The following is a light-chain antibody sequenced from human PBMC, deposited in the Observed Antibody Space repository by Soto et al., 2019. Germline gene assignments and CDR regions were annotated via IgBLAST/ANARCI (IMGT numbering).Light chain of an antibody. CDR1: SSDVGGYNY. V-gene: IGLV2-14*01. CDR2: EVT. CDR3: SSKTSIRTDV. Sequence: QSALTQPASVSGSPGQSITISCTGTSSDVGGYNYVSWYQQHPGKAPKLMIYEVTNRPSGVSNRFSGSKSGNTASLTISGLQTEDEADYYCSSKTSIRTDVFGTGTKLTVL. J-gene: IGLJ1*01.